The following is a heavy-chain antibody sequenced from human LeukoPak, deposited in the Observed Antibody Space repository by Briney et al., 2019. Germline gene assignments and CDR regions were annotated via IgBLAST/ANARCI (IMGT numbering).Heavy chain of an antibody. D-gene: IGHD4-17*01. V-gene: IGHV3-23*01. Sequence: GGSLRLSCAASGFSFSSYGMNWVRQAPGKGLEWVSVINDRGNDKLYANSVKGRFTISRDNSKDTSYLQMTSLRVEDTAVYYCAKDMGLAAVTTEGINYCDGMDVWGQGTTVTVSS. CDR3: AKDMGLAAVTTEGINYCDGMDV. J-gene: IGHJ6*02. CDR2: INDRGNDK. CDR1: GFSFSSYG.